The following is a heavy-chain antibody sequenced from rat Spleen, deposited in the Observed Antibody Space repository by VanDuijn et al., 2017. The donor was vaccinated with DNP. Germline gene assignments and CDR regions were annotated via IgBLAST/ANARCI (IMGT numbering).Heavy chain of an antibody. CDR3: TRVAAAISTPFDY. Sequence: EVQLVESGGGLVQPGRSLKLSCVASGFTFNNYWMTWIRQAPGKGLEWVASITNTGGSTYYPDSVKGRITSSRDNAKSTLYLQMNSLRSEDKATYYCTRVAAAISTPFDYWGQGVMVTVSS. J-gene: IGHJ2*01. CDR1: GFTFNNYW. D-gene: IGHD1-2*01. V-gene: IGHV5-31*01. CDR2: ITNTGGST.